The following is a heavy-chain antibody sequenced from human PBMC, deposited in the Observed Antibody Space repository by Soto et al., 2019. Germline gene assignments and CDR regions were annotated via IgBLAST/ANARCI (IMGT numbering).Heavy chain of an antibody. CDR3: ATRYCSSNSCLDYYYGMDV. D-gene: IGHD2-2*01. V-gene: IGHV1-69*06. J-gene: IGHJ6*02. CDR1: GGTFSSYA. CDR2: IIPFFGTA. Sequence: QVQLVQSGAEVKKPGSSVKVSCKASGGTFSSYAISWVRQAPGHGREGMGGIIPFFGTANYAQKFQGRVTMTADNSTSTAYMELSSLRSEDTAVYYCATRYCSSNSCLDYYYGMDVWGQGTTVTVSS.